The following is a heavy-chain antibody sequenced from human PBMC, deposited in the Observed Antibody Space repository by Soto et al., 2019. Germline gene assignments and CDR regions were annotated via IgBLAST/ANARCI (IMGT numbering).Heavy chain of an antibody. CDR2: IYYSGST. J-gene: IGHJ6*02. Sequence: SETLSLTCTVSGGSISSYYWSWIRQPPGKGLEWIGYIYYSGSTNYTPSLKSRVTISVDTSKNQFSLKLSSVTAADTAVYYCARGDFWSGYFSVKVGGPYGMDVWGQGTTVTVSS. CDR3: ARGDFWSGYFSVKVGGPYGMDV. CDR1: GGSISSYY. V-gene: IGHV4-59*01. D-gene: IGHD3-3*01.